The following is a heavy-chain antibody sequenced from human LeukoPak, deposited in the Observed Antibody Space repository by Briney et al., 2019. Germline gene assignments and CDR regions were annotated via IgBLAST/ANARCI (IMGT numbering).Heavy chain of an antibody. D-gene: IGHD2-21*02. CDR1: GYTFTGYY. CDR2: INPNSGGT. CDR3: ARAKAYCGGDCYSSEYFQH. J-gene: IGHJ1*01. Sequence: ASVPVSCKASGYTFTGYYMHWVRQAPGQGLEWMGWINPNSGGTNYAQKFQGRVTMTRDTSISTAYMELSRLRSDDTAVYYGARAKAYCGGDCYSSEYFQHWGQGTLVTVSS. V-gene: IGHV1-2*02.